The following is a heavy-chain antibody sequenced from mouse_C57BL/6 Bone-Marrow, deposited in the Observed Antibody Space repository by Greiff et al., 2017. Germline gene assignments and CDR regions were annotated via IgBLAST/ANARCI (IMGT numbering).Heavy chain of an antibody. J-gene: IGHJ1*03. Sequence: EVKLVESGGGLVQPGGSLSLSCAASGFTFTDYYMSWVRQPPGKALEWLGFIRNKANGYTTEYSASVKGRFTISRDNSQSILYLQMNALGAEDSATYYCARSPTRYYGSSNGYFDVWGTGTTVTVSS. CDR3: ARSPTRYYGSSNGYFDV. V-gene: IGHV7-3*01. CDR1: GFTFTDYY. CDR2: IRNKANGYTT. D-gene: IGHD1-1*01.